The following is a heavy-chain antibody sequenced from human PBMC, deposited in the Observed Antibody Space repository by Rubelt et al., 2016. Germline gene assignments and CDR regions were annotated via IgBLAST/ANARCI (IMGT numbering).Heavy chain of an antibody. Sequence: EVQLVQSGAEVKKPGESLKISCKGSGYSFDTYWIGWVRQMPGKGLEWMGIIYPDDSDTRYSPSFQGQVIISVDRSISTAYLQWSSLKASDTAMYYCARVTGTTRDFDYWGQGTLVTVSS. V-gene: IGHV5-51*01. D-gene: IGHD4-11*01. J-gene: IGHJ4*02. CDR3: ARVTGTTRDFDY. CDR1: GYSFDTYW. CDR2: IYPDDSDT.